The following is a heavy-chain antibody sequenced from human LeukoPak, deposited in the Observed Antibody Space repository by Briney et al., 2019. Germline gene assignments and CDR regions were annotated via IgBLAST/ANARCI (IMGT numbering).Heavy chain of an antibody. V-gene: IGHV4-59*12. Sequence: KPSETLSLTCTVSGGSMSSYYWSWIRQPPGKGLEWIGYIYYSGSTNYNPSLKSRVTVSLDKSKNHLSLNLTSVTAADTAVYYCSRENGAFSPFGYWGQGTLVTVPS. CDR1: GGSMSSYY. CDR2: IYYSGST. J-gene: IGHJ4*02. D-gene: IGHD2-8*01. CDR3: SRENGAFSPFGY.